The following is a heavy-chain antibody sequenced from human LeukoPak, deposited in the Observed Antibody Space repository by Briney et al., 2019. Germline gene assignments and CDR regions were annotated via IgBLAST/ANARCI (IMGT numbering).Heavy chain of an antibody. CDR1: GSSISSYY. D-gene: IGHD5-18*01. Sequence: SETLSLTCTVSGSSISSYYWSWIRQPPGKGLEWIGYIYYSGSTNYNPSLKSRVTISVDTSKNQFSLRLSSVTAADTAVYYCARRGDSYAVFDYWGQGTLVTVSS. V-gene: IGHV4-59*08. CDR2: IYYSGST. CDR3: ARRGDSYAVFDY. J-gene: IGHJ4*02.